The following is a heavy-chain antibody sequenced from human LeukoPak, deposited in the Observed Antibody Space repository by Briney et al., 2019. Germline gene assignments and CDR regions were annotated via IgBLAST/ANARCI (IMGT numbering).Heavy chain of an antibody. D-gene: IGHD6-13*01. Sequence: SETLSLTCTVSGGSISSYYWSWIRQPPGKGLEWIGYIYYSGSTNYNPSLKSRVTISVDTSKNQFSLKLSSVTAADTAVYYCARDVDSSSWYGTPSFDYWGQGTLVTVSS. CDR2: IYYSGST. CDR3: ARDVDSSSWYGTPSFDY. V-gene: IGHV4-59*01. CDR1: GGSISSYY. J-gene: IGHJ4*02.